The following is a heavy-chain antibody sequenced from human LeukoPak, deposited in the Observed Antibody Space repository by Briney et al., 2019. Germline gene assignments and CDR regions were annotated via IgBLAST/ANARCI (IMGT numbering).Heavy chain of an antibody. CDR1: GDSISGYF. CDR3: ARRGSFGSGTHPLDS. Sequence: SETLSLTCTVSGDSISGYFWSWFRQPPGMRLEWIANIHSTGRTNHNPSLKSRVTMSVDTSKNQFSLKLTSVAAADTAVYYCARRGSFGSGTHPLDSWGQGILVTVSS. D-gene: IGHD3-10*01. CDR2: IHSTGRT. J-gene: IGHJ4*02. V-gene: IGHV4-59*08.